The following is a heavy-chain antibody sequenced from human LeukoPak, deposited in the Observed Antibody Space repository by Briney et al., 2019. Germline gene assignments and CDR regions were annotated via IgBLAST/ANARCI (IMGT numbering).Heavy chain of an antibody. Sequence: GGSLRLSCAASGFXFSXSAMSWVXXAXXXXLEWVSAISDSGVKTYYADSVKGLFTISRDNSKNTLYLQMSSLRAEDTAVYYCAKLQLSSSVYWGQGTLVTVSS. J-gene: IGHJ4*02. CDR1: GFXFSXSA. CDR2: ISDSGVKT. CDR3: AKLQLSSSVY. D-gene: IGHD3-22*01. V-gene: IGHV3-23*01.